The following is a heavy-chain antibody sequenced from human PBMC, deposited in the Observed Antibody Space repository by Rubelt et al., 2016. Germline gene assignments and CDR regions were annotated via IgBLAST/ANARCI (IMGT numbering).Heavy chain of an antibody. Sequence: PGQGLEWMGIINPSGGTTNYVQKFQGRVTMTRDTSTSTVYMELNSLKSEDTAVYFCALSTYYYDTSGYALDYWGQGSLVTVSS. CDR2: INPSGGTT. J-gene: IGHJ4*02. V-gene: IGHV1-46*03. CDR3: ALSTYYYDTSGYALDY. D-gene: IGHD3-22*01.